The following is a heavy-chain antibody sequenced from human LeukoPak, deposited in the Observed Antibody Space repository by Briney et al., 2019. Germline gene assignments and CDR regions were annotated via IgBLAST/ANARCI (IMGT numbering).Heavy chain of an antibody. V-gene: IGHV3-30*03. J-gene: IGHJ4*02. CDR2: ISYDGSNK. Sequence: PGGSLRLSCAASGFTFSSYGIHWVRQAPGRGLEWVALISYDGSNKYYADSVKGRFTISRDNSKNTLYLQMNSLRAEDTAVYYCAREVRTVTTPSAPFWGQGTLVTVSS. CDR3: AREVRTVTTPSAPF. CDR1: GFTFSSYG. D-gene: IGHD4-11*01.